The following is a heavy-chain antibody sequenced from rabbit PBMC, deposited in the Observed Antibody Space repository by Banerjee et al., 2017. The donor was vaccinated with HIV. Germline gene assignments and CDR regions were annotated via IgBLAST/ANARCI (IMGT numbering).Heavy chain of an antibody. J-gene: IGHJ4*01. CDR3: VRGGYDENYFNL. V-gene: IGHV1S40*01. CDR2: IYTGSGHI. CDR1: GFSFSSGYD. Sequence: QSLEESGGGLVQPEGSLTLTCKASGFSFSSGYDMCWVRQAPGKGLEWIGCIYTGSGHIYYASWAKGRFTVSKTSSTTVTLQMTSLTAADTATYFCVRGGYDENYFNLWGPGTLVTVS. D-gene: IGHD2-1*01.